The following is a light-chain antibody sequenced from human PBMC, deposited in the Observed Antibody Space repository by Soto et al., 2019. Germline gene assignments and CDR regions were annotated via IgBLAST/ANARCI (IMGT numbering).Light chain of an antibody. J-gene: IGKJ4*01. CDR3: QQYYSTPRALT. CDR1: QSVLYSSNNKNY. V-gene: IGKV4-1*01. Sequence: DIVMTQSPDSLAVSLGERATINCKSSQSVLYSSNNKNYLAWYQQKPGQPPKLLIYWASTRESGVPDRFSGSRSGTDFTLTISSLQAEDVAVYYCQQYYSTPRALTFGGGTKVEIK. CDR2: WAS.